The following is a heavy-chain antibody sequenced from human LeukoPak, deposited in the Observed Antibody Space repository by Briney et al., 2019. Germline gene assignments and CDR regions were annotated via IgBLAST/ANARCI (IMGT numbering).Heavy chain of an antibody. J-gene: IGHJ4*02. D-gene: IGHD3-3*01. CDR1: GGSISSGGYY. CDR3: ARVLGVYDFWSGYYTGHPDY. Sequence: PSETLSLTCTVSGGSISSGGYYWSWIRQHPGKGPEWIGYIYYSGSTYYNPSLKSRVTISVDTSKNQFSLKLSSVTAADTAVYYCARVLGVYDFWSGYYTGHPDYWGQGTLVTVSS. CDR2: IYYSGST. V-gene: IGHV4-31*03.